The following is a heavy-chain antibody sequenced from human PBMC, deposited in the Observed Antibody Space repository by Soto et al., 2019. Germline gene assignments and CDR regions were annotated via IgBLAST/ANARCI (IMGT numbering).Heavy chain of an antibody. Sequence: QVQLAESGGGVVQPGTSLRLSCAASGFTFSTYAMHWVRQAPGKGLEWLAVTSHDDGIRHYADSVKGRFSISRDNSKNTLYLQMNSLSTEDTAVYYCAKVLRNNGWHNFDYWGQGALVTVSS. CDR3: AKVLRNNGWHNFDY. V-gene: IGHV3-30*18. CDR2: TSHDDGIR. J-gene: IGHJ4*02. CDR1: GFTFSTYA. D-gene: IGHD6-19*01.